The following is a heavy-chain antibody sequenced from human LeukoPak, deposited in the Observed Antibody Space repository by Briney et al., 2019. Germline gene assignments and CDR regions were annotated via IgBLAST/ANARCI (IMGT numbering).Heavy chain of an antibody. D-gene: IGHD3-22*01. V-gene: IGHV4-59*01. CDR1: GGSMSSNY. CDR3: ARGYYDNSGYSNPFDN. J-gene: IGHJ4*02. Sequence: SETLSLTCTVSGGSMSSNYWSWLRQPPGKGLEWIGYVHHSGSTNYNHFLKSRVTISIDTSKNQFSLKLSPVTAADTAVYYCARGYYDNSGYSNPFDNWGQGTLVTVSS. CDR2: VHHSGST.